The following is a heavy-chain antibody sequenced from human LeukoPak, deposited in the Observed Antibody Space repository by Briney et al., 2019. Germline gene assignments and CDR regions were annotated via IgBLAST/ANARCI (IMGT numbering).Heavy chain of an antibody. V-gene: IGHV1-18*01. CDR2: ISAYNGNT. Sequence: ASVKVSCKASGYTFTSYGISWVRQAPGQGLEWMGWISAYNGNTNYAQKLQGRVTMTTDTSTSTAYIELRSLRSDDTAVYYCARESRSGSAELDYWGQGTLVTVSS. CDR1: GYTFTSYG. D-gene: IGHD3-10*01. CDR3: ARESRSGSAELDY. J-gene: IGHJ4*02.